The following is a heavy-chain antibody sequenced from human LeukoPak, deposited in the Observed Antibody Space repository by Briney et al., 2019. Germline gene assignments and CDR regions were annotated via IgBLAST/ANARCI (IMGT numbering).Heavy chain of an antibody. J-gene: IGHJ4*01. V-gene: IGHV3-23*01. Sequence: GGSLRLSCVASGFTFRSYAMAWVRQAPGRGLEQGLEWVASIIAGGDTFYADSVKGRFTISRANSRNTLYLQMNRLRAEDTDIYYCASGSTPGSGYYFDSWGPGTLVTVSS. CDR2: IIAGGDT. CDR1: GFTFRSYA. D-gene: IGHD3-22*01. CDR3: ASGSTPGSGYYFDS.